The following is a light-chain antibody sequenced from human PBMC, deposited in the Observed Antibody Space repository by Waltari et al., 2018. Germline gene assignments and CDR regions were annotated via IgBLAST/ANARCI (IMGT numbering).Light chain of an antibody. V-gene: IGLV2-23*02. CDR2: EVT. Sequence: QSALTQPASVSGSLGRSITISCTGTSVDVANYNHVSWYRQSPGKVTKLVIYEVTKRPSGFSNRFAGSKSGNTASLTISGLQPEDESDSYFCSFASGTAFVFGSGTTITFL. CDR3: CSFASGTAFV. CDR1: SVDVANYNH. J-gene: IGLJ1*01.